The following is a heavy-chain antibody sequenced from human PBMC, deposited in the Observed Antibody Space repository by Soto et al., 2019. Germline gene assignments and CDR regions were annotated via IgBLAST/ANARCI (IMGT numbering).Heavy chain of an antibody. CDR1: GGSIRSYY. Sequence: ETLSLTCTVSGGSIRSYYWSWIRQPPGKGLEWIGYIYYTGSTDYNPSLKSRVTMSVDTSKNQFSLKLRSVTAADTAVYYCVRDSYNFDDWGQGILVTVSS. J-gene: IGHJ4*02. D-gene: IGHD5-18*01. CDR3: VRDSYNFDD. CDR2: IYYTGST. V-gene: IGHV4-59*01.